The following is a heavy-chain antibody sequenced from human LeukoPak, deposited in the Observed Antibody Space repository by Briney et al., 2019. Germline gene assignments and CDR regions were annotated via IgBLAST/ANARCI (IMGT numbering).Heavy chain of an antibody. Sequence: AGGSLRLSCAASGLTFSNYAMSWVRQAPGKGLEWVSLIGGSGVNTFYADSVKGRFTISRDNSKNTLYLQMNSLRAEDTAVYYCAKDLYDSSGHYYGFFDYWGQGTLVTVSS. CDR3: AKDLYDSSGHYYGFFDY. D-gene: IGHD3-22*01. J-gene: IGHJ4*02. CDR1: GLTFSNYA. V-gene: IGHV3-23*01. CDR2: IGGSGVNT.